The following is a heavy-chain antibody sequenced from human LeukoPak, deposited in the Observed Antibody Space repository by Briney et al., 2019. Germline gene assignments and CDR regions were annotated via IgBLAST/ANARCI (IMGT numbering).Heavy chain of an antibody. D-gene: IGHD1-26*01. CDR1: GGSFSGYY. Sequence: PSETLSLTCAVYGGSFSGYYWSWIRQPPGKGLEWMGEINHSGSTNYNPSLKSRVTISVDTSKNQFSLKLSSVTAADTAVYYCARDSSGSYFPGHAFDIWGQGTMVTVSS. V-gene: IGHV4-34*01. CDR3: ARDSSGSYFPGHAFDI. J-gene: IGHJ3*02. CDR2: INHSGST.